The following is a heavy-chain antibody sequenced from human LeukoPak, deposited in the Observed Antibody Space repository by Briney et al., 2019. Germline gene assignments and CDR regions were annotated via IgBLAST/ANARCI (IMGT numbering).Heavy chain of an antibody. V-gene: IGHV3-21*01. CDR2: ISSSSSYI. Sequence: GGSLRLSCAASGFTFSSYSMNWVRQAPGKGLEWVSSISSSSSYIYYADSVKGRFTISRDNAKYSLYLQMNSLRAEDTAVYYCARDGSGPKIWDYWGQGTLVTVSS. CDR1: GFTFSSYS. D-gene: IGHD3-10*01. CDR3: ARDGSGPKIWDY. J-gene: IGHJ4*02.